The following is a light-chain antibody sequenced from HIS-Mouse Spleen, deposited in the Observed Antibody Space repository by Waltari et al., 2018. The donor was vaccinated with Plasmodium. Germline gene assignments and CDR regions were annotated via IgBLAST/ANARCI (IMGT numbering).Light chain of an antibody. V-gene: IGLV2-23*03. Sequence: QSALTQPASVSGSPGQSITISCTGTSSDVGRYNLVSWYQQHPGKAPKLMIYEGSKRPSWVSNRFSGSKSGNTASLTISGLQAEDEADYYCCSYAGSSTFVFGGGTKLTVL. J-gene: IGLJ3*02. CDR3: CSYAGSSTFV. CDR1: SSDVGRYNL. CDR2: EGS.